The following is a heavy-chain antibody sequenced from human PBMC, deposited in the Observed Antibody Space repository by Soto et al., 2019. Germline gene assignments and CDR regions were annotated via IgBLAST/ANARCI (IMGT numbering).Heavy chain of an antibody. Sequence: QITLQESGPTLMKPTQTLTLTCTLSGFSFTTAGVAVGCIRQTPRGALEWPNLIYYNDDRRFSPSLKPRLTITGDTSKTQVVLSLTNVDPGDTATYFCSHSDGGYEIIYFDFWGQGLPVTVSS. D-gene: IGHD5-12*01. CDR2: IYYNDDR. J-gene: IGHJ4*02. CDR3: SHSDGGYEIIYFDF. CDR1: GFSFTTAGVA. V-gene: IGHV2-5*01.